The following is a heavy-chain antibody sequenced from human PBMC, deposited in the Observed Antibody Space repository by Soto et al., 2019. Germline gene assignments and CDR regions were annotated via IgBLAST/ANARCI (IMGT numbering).Heavy chain of an antibody. V-gene: IGHV3-21*01. CDR2: ITSSSSSI. J-gene: IGHJ6*02. CDR3: ARTYSGSFRYYYDMDV. D-gene: IGHD1-26*01. CDR1: GFTFNVFS. Sequence: EVQLVESGGGLVKPGGSLRLSCAASGFTFNVFSMNWVRQAPGKGLEWVSSITSSSSSIYYADSVKGRFTISRDNAKNSLYLHMNSLRAEDTDVYYCARTYSGSFRYYYDMDVWGQGTTVTVSS.